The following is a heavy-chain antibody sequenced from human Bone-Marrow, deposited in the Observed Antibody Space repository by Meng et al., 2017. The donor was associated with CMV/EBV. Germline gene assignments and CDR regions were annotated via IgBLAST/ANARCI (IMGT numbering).Heavy chain of an antibody. V-gene: IGHV1-18*01. J-gene: IGHJ4*02. CDR2: ITTYNGNT. D-gene: IGHD2-8*01. CDR3: ARTMSGTNGLWDFDY. Sequence: ASVKVSCKASGYTFNNYVISWVRQAPGEGLEWMGWITTYNGNTRYAQKFQGRVTMTTHTSTSTAYMEWRSLKSDDTATYYCARTMSGTNGLWDFDYWGQGTLVTVSS. CDR1: GYTFNNYV.